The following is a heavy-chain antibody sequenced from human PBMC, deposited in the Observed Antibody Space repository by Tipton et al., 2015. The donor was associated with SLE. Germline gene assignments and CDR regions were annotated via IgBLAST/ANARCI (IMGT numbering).Heavy chain of an antibody. CDR1: GDSLVGDY. CDR3: ARYMGRAFDY. CDR2: IKHSGYT. V-gene: IGHV4-34*01. D-gene: IGHD3-10*01. J-gene: IGHJ4*02. Sequence: TLSLTCAVYGDSLVGDYWTWIRQSPGKGLEWIGEIKHSGYTYYNPSLKTRVTISVDTSKNQLSLNLTSVTAADTALYYCARYMGRAFDYWGQGTLVTVSS.